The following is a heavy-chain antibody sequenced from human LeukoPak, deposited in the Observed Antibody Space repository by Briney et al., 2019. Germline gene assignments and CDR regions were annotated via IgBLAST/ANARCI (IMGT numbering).Heavy chain of an antibody. Sequence: PSETLSLTCTVPGGSISSSSYYWGWIRQPPGKGLEWIGSIYYSGRTYYNPSLKSRVTISVDTSKNQFSLKLSSVTAADTAVYYCARLIPGWLRGGYCSGGSCYGYNWFDPWGQGTLVTVSS. CDR3: ARLIPGWLRGGYCSGGSCYGYNWFDP. CDR2: IYYSGRT. J-gene: IGHJ5*02. D-gene: IGHD2-15*01. V-gene: IGHV4-39*01. CDR1: GGSISSSSYY.